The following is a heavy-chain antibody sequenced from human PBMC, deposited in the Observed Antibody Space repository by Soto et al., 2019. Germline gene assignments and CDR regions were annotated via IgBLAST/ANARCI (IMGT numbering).Heavy chain of an antibody. Sequence: QVQLVQSGAEVKKPGAPVKASCKTSGYDFFKYNMHWVRQAPGQGLEWMGVINPNGGYTRHAQKFQGRVIMTRDTSSKIVYMELSGVTSAYTAMYYCTRADSDVVILPDVRRLFVLWGQGALVTVSS. V-gene: IGHV1-46*01. CDR1: GYDFFKYN. D-gene: IGHD2-21*02. CDR3: TRADSDVVILPDVRRLFVL. CDR2: INPNGGYT. J-gene: IGHJ4*02.